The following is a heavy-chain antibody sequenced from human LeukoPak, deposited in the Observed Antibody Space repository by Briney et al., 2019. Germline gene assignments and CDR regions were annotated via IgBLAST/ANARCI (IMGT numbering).Heavy chain of an antibody. D-gene: IGHD2-21*02. V-gene: IGHV3-21*06. J-gene: IGHJ4*02. Sequence: GGSLRLSCAASGFTFSSYSMNWVRQAPGKGLEWVSSISSSSSYIYYADSVKGRFTISRDNAKNLLYLQMNSLRAEDTAVYYCARVSDCGGDCYPFDYWGQGTLVTVSS. CDR1: GFTFSSYS. CDR3: ARVSDCGGDCYPFDY. CDR2: ISSSSSYI.